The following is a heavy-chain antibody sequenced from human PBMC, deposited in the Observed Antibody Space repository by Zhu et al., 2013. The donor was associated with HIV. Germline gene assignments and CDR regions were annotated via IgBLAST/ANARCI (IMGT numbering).Heavy chain of an antibody. CDR1: GGNFSTDA. D-gene: IGHD2-2*01. J-gene: IGHJ4*02. CDR2: IIPIFGTV. V-gene: IGHV1-69*12. Sequence: QVQLVQSGAEVKKPGSSVKVSCKTSGGNFSTDAISWVRQAPGQGLEWMGGIIPIFGTVNYAQRLQGRVTIIADESTRTVYMVLSSLTSYDTAVYYCARGSCTNTPCYGPDFFEYWGQGTLISVSA. CDR3: ARGSCTNTPCYGPDFFEY.